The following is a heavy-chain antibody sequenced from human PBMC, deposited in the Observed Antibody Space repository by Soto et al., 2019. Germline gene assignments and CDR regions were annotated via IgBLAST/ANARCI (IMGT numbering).Heavy chain of an antibody. CDR2: FDPEDGET. CDR3: ATAMQWLRWFDP. D-gene: IGHD6-19*01. CDR1: GYTLTELS. J-gene: IGHJ5*02. V-gene: IGHV1-24*01. Sequence: GASVKVSCKVSGYTLTELSMHWVRQAPGKGLEWMGGFDPEDGETIYAQKFQGRVTMTEDTSTDTAYMELSSLRSEDTAVYYCATAMQWLRWFDPWGQGTLVTVSS.